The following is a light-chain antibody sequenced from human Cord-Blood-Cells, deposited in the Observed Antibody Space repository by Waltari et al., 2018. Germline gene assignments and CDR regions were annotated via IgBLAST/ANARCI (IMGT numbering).Light chain of an antibody. CDR1: SSDVGGYNY. V-gene: IGLV2-14*01. Sequence: QLVLTQPASVSGSPGQSITISCTGTSSDVGGYNYVSWYQQHPGKAPKLMIYDVSKRPSGVSNRFSGSKSGNTASLTISGLQAEDEADYYCSSYTSSSTWVFGGGTKLTVL. J-gene: IGLJ3*02. CDR2: DVS. CDR3: SSYTSSSTWV.